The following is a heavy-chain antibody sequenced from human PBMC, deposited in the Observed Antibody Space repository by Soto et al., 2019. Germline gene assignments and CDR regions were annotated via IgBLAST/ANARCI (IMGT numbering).Heavy chain of an antibody. J-gene: IGHJ6*02. CDR3: ARGRKEYCGRHCYHTYGLDV. CDR1: VCSVSSGGYY. CDR2: IYYSGST. Sequence: SETLSLTFTVSVCSVSSGGYYWSWIRQPPGKGLEWIGYIYYSGSTNYNPSLKSRVTISVDTSKNQFSLKLSSVTAADTAVYYCARGRKEYCGRHCYHTYGLDVRGQGTTVTVSS. D-gene: IGHD2-21*02. V-gene: IGHV4-61*08.